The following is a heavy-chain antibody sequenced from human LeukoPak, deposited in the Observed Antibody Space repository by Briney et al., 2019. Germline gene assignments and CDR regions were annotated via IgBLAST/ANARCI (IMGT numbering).Heavy chain of an antibody. CDR1: GYTFTSYD. V-gene: IGHV1-8*01. D-gene: IGHD6-13*01. CDR3: ARLKTAAGKNEGIDP. Sequence: ASVKVSCKASGYTFTSYDINWVRQATGQGLEWMGWMNPNSGNTGYARKFQGRVTMTRNTSISTAYMELSSLRSEDTAVYYCARLKTAAGKNEGIDPWGQGTLVTVSS. CDR2: MNPNSGNT. J-gene: IGHJ5*02.